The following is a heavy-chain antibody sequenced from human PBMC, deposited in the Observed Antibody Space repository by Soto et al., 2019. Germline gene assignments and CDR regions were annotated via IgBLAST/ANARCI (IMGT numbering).Heavy chain of an antibody. Sequence: PSETLSLTCTVSGGSISSGGYYWSWIRQHPGKGLEWIGYIYYSGSTYYNPSLKSRVTISVDTSKNQFSLKLSSVTAADTAVYYCARAKVAVQDYGMDVWGQGTTVTVSS. V-gene: IGHV4-31*03. D-gene: IGHD6-19*01. J-gene: IGHJ6*02. CDR1: GGSISSGGYY. CDR2: IYYSGST. CDR3: ARAKVAVQDYGMDV.